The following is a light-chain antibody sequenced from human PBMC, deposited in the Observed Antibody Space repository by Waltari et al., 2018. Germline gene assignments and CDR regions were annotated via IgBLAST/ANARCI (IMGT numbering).Light chain of an antibody. Sequence: SYELTQSPSVSLSPGQTASITRSGDALPKKYAYWYKKKPGQAPVLIIFKDRERPSGIPERFSGSTSGTTVTLTITGVQAEDEADYYCLSPETRGSWVFGGGTKLTVL. CDR3: LSPETRGSWV. J-gene: IGLJ2*01. V-gene: IGLV3-25*03. CDR1: ALPKKY. CDR2: KDR.